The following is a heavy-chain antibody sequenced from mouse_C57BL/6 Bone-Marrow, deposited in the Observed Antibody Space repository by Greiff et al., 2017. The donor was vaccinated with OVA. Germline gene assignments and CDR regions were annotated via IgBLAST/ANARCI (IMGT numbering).Heavy chain of an antibody. CDR3: ARDRKIYYDYDQGFDY. CDR2: INYDGSST. Sequence: DVQLVESEGGLVQPGSSMKLSCKASGFTFSNYYMAWVRQVPEKGLEWVANINYDGSSTNYLDYLKSRFIISRDNAKNILYLQMSSLKSEDTATYYCARDRKIYYDYDQGFDYWGQGTTLTVSS. D-gene: IGHD2-4*01. CDR1: GFTFSNYY. V-gene: IGHV5-16*01. J-gene: IGHJ2*01.